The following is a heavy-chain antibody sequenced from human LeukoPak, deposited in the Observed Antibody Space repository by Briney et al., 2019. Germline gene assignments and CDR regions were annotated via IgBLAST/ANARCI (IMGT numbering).Heavy chain of an antibody. D-gene: IGHD3-9*01. CDR2: IYHSGIT. CDR1: DYSISSGYGYY. V-gene: IGHV4-38-2*02. CDR3: AREVTGGARYFDWLLYGGDNWFDP. Sequence: SETLSLTCTVSDYSISSGYGYYWGWIRQPPGKGLEWIGNIYHSGITYYNHFNSSLKSRVTISIDTSKNQFSLKLSSVTAADTAVYYCAREVTGGARYFDWLLYGGDNWFDPWGQGTLVTVSS. J-gene: IGHJ5*02.